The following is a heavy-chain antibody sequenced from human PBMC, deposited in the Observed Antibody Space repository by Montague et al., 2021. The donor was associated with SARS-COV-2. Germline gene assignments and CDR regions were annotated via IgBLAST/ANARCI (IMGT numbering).Heavy chain of an antibody. CDR2: IDENGGT. Sequence: SLRLSCAASGFTFYTHWMSWVRQAPGKGLEWVASIDENGGTYYVDSVKGRFTISRDNSRTSLLLQMDRLRADDTAVYYCARDYWGPQNWGQGTLVTVSS. V-gene: IGHV3-7*01. J-gene: IGHJ4*02. CDR3: ARDYWGPQN. CDR1: GFTFYTHW. D-gene: IGHD2-21*01.